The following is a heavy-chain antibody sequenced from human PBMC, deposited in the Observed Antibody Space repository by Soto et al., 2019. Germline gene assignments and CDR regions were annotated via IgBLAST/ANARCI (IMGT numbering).Heavy chain of an antibody. CDR1: GFTFSSYG. D-gene: IGHD2-21*02. V-gene: IGHV3-33*01. J-gene: IGHJ4*02. Sequence: PGGSLRLSCAASGFTFSSYGMHWVRQAPGKGLEWVAVIWYDGSNKYYADSVKGRFTISRDNSKNTLYLQMNSLRAEDTAVYYCARERHRNGGNSGTDYWGQGTLVTVSS. CDR2: IWYDGSNK. CDR3: ARERHRNGGNSGTDY.